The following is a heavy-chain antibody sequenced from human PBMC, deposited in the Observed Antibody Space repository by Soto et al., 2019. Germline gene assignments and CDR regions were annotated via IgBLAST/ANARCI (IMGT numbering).Heavy chain of an antibody. V-gene: IGHV1-3*01. CDR1: GYTFTSYA. CDR2: INAGNGNT. D-gene: IGHD3-3*01. Sequence: QVQLVQSGAEVKKPGASVKVSCKASGYTFTSYAMHWVRQAPGQRLEWMGWINAGNGNTKYSQKFQGRVTITRDTSASTAYMELSSLRSEDTAVYYCARDGFWSDYYSSLNWFDPWGQGTLVTVSS. J-gene: IGHJ5*02. CDR3: ARDGFWSDYYSSLNWFDP.